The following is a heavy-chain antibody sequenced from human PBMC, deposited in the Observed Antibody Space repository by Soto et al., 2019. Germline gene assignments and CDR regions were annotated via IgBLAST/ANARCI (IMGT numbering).Heavy chain of an antibody. CDR2: INNGGEST. CDR1: GFTFRSYA. J-gene: IGHJ6*02. V-gene: IGHV3-23*01. CDR3: AKGRGSGSYSGLDV. D-gene: IGHD3-10*01. Sequence: EVQLLESGGGLIQPGGSLRLSCAASGFTFRSYAMSWVRQAPGKGLEWVSGINNGGESTYFADSVKGRFTISRDNSKNTLYVQTYSLRAVDTAVYYCAKGRGSGSYSGLDVWGQGTTVTVSS.